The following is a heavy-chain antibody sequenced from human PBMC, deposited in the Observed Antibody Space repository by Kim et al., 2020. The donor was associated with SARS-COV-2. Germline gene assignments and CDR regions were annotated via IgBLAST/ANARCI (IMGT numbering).Heavy chain of an antibody. D-gene: IGHD3-9*01. V-gene: IGHV3-23*01. Sequence: GGSLRLSCAASGFTFSSYAMSWVRQAPGKGLEWVSAISGSGGSTYYADSVKGRFTISRDNSKNTLYLQMNSLRAEDTAVYYCAKDLRYFDWLLFPEYYYYGMDVWGQGTTVTVSS. CDR3: AKDLRYFDWLLFPEYYYYGMDV. CDR1: GFTFSSYA. CDR2: ISGSGGST. J-gene: IGHJ6*02.